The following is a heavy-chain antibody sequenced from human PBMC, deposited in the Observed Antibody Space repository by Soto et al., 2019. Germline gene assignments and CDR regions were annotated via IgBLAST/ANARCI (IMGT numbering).Heavy chain of an antibody. D-gene: IGHD2-2*02. CDR1: GGTFSSYT. J-gene: IGHJ4*02. CDR2: IIPILGIA. Sequence: QVQLVQSGAEVKKPGSSVKVSCKASGGTFSSYTISWVRQAPGQGLEWMGRIIPILGIANYAQKFQGRVTITADKSTGTADMELSSLRSEDTAVYYCAMEYFSSTSCYRDYWGQGTLVTVSS. V-gene: IGHV1-69*02. CDR3: AMEYFSSTSCYRDY.